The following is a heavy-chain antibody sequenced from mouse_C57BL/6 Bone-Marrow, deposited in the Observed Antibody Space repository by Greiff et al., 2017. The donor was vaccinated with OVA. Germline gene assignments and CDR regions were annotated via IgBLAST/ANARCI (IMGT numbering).Heavy chain of an antibody. V-gene: IGHV1-54*01. Sequence: QVQLQQSGAELVRPGTSVKVSCKASGYAFTNYLIEWVKQRPGQGLEWIGVINPGSGGTNYNEKFKGKATLTADKSSSTAYMQLSSLTSEDSAVSFCARGNLRDYWGQGTTLTVSS. CDR1: GYAFTNYL. CDR2: INPGSGGT. J-gene: IGHJ2*01. CDR3: ARGNLRDY.